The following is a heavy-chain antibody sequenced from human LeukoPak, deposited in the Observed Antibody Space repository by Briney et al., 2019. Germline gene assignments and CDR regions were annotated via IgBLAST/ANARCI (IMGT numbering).Heavy chain of an antibody. CDR2: IYYRGTT. J-gene: IGHJ4*02. V-gene: IGHV4-39*01. CDR3: ARQHYFFDISGYYEDY. Sequence: PSETLSLTCNVSGGSLGDDSYYWGWIRQSPGKGLEWIGSIYYRGTTLYTPSLKNQVTISVDTSKNQFSLRLSSVTAADTAVYYCARQHYFFDISGYYEDYWGQGTLVIVSS. D-gene: IGHD3-22*01. CDR1: GGSLGDDSYY.